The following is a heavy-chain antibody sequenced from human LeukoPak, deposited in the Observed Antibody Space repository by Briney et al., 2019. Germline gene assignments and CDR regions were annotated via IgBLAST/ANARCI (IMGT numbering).Heavy chain of an antibody. Sequence: GGSLRLSCAASGFTFSSYEMNWVRQAPGKGLEWVLYISSSGSTIYYADSVKGRFTISRDNAKNSLYLQLNSLRAEDTAVYYCAWTRYVDTETTITGYLDLWGQGTLVAVSS. CDR2: ISSSGSTI. J-gene: IGHJ4*02. CDR3: AWTRYVDTETTITGYLDL. D-gene: IGHD5-18*01. V-gene: IGHV3-48*03. CDR1: GFTFSSYE.